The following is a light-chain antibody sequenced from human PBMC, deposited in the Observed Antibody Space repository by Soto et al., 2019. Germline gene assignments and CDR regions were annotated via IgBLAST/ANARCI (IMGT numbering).Light chain of an antibody. CDR3: QHTYNTPRT. V-gene: IGKV1-39*01. CDR2: AAS. J-gene: IGKJ2*01. Sequence: DIQMTQTPSSLSASVGERVTITCRASQTISNYLHWYQQKPGQAPKLLIYAASSLQSGVPSRFSGSGSGTDFTLTISSLQPEDFATYYCQHTYNTPRTFGQGTMLEIK. CDR1: QTISNY.